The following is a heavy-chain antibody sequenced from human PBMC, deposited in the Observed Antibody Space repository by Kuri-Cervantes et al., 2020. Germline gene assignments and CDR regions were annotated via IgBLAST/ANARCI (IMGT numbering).Heavy chain of an antibody. CDR1: GFTFTKFG. V-gene: IGHV3-48*01. J-gene: IGHJ3*02. Sequence: GGSLRLSCAASGFTFTKFGMNWVRQAPGKGLEWVSYISSSSSTIYYADSVKGRFTISRDNAKNTLYLQMNSLRAEDTAVYYCARDSGTNSGSYGDGAFDIWGQGTMVTVSS. CDR3: ARDSGTNSGSYGDGAFDI. CDR2: ISSSSSTI. D-gene: IGHD1-26*01.